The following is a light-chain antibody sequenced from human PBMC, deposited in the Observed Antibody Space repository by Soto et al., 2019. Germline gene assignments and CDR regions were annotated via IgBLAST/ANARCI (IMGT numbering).Light chain of an antibody. CDR3: AAWDDSLHGVV. V-gene: IGLV1-44*01. CDR2: RNN. CDR1: TSSIGTNS. Sequence: QSVLTQPPSASGAPGQRVTISCSGSTSSIGTNSVNWYQQFPGTAPKLLIYRNNERRSGVPDRFSGSRSGTSASLAISGLQSEDEADYYCAAWDDSLHGVVFGGGTKLTVL. J-gene: IGLJ2*01.